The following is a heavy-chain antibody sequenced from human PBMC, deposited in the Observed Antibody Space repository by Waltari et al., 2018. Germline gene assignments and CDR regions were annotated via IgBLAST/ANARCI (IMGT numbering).Heavy chain of an antibody. CDR1: GFTFTNYA. CDR2: ITHSASYT. V-gene: IGHV3-23*01. D-gene: IGHD2-15*01. Sequence: EVQLLESGGGLVQPGGPLRLSGAASGFTFTNYAITWVRQAPGKGPEWVSSITHSASYTYYRDSVKGRFTISRDNSESTLYLQMNNLRAEDTAIYYCAKDSCEGRGGGSCYNPWGQGTLVTVSA. J-gene: IGHJ5*02. CDR3: AKDSCEGRGGGSCYNP.